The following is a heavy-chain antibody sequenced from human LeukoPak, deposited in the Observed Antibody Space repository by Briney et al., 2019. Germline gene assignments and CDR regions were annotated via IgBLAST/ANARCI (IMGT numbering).Heavy chain of an antibody. CDR3: ARASKYYYDSSGYSPFDY. CDR2: IYYSGST. D-gene: IGHD3-22*01. J-gene: IGHJ4*02. V-gene: IGHV4-59*08. Sequence: SETLSLTCAVYGGSFSGYYWSWIRQPPGKGLEWIGYIYYSGSTNYNPSLKSRVTISVDTSKNQFSLKLSSVTAADTAVYYCARASKYYYDSSGYSPFDYWGQGTLVTVSS. CDR1: GGSFSGYY.